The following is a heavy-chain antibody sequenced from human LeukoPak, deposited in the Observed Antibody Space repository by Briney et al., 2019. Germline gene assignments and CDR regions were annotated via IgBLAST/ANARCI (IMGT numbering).Heavy chain of an antibody. V-gene: IGHV1-69*13. CDR2: IIPIFGTA. D-gene: IGHD3-3*01. CDR3: ARSQGFTAWLLPRHYYYYYYMDV. CDR1: GGTFSSYA. Sequence: SVKVSCKASGGTFSSYAISWVRQAPGQGLEWMGGIIPIFGTANYAQKFQGRVTITADESTSTAYMELSSLRSEDTAVYYCARSQGFTAWLLPRHYYYYYYMDVWGKGTTVTVSS. J-gene: IGHJ6*03.